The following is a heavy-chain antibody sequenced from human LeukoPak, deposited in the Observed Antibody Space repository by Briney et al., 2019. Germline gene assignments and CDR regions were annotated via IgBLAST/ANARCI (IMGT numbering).Heavy chain of an antibody. V-gene: IGHV1-69*01. Sequence: SVKVSCKASGGTFSSYAISWVRQAPGQGLEWMGGIIPIFGTANYAQKFQGRVTITADESTSTAYMELSSLRSEDTAVYYCARDNLTSYGGNPGGFDYWGQGTLVTVSS. J-gene: IGHJ4*02. CDR1: GGTFSSYA. CDR2: IIPIFGTA. CDR3: ARDNLTSYGGNPGGFDY. D-gene: IGHD4-23*01.